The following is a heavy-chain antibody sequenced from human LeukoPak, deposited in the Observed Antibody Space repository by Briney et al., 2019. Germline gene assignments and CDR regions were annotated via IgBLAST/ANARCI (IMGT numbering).Heavy chain of an antibody. V-gene: IGHV3-30-3*01. CDR3: ARVSGWYRSAFDI. J-gene: IGHJ3*02. CDR1: GFTFSSYA. Sequence: GRSLRLSCAASGFTFSSYAMHWVRRAPGKGLEWVAVISYDGSNKYYADSVKGRFTISRDNSKNTLYLQMNSLRAEDTAVYYCARVSGWYRSAFDIWGQGTMVTVSS. CDR2: ISYDGSNK. D-gene: IGHD6-19*01.